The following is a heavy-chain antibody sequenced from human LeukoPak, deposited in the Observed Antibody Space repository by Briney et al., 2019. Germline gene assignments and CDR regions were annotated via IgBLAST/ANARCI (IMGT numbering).Heavy chain of an antibody. V-gene: IGHV3-64*01. D-gene: IGHD2-8*02. Sequence: GRSLRLSCAASGFTLSSYSMHWVRQAPGKGLEFVSAISKNGGSTYYANSVKGRFTISRDISKNTLYLQMGSLRPEDMAVYYCARVDSGSACASWGQGILVTVSS. CDR2: ISKNGGST. CDR3: ARVDSGSACAS. CDR1: GFTLSSYS. J-gene: IGHJ1*01.